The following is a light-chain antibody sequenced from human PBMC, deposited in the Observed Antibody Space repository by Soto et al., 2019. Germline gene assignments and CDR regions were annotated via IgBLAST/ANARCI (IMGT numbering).Light chain of an antibody. CDR2: EGS. CDR1: SSDVGSYRF. Sequence: QSVLTQPASGSGSPGQSITISCTGTSSDVGSYRFVSWYQQHPGKAPTLMIYEGSERPSGVSDRFSGSKSGNTASLTISGLQAEDEADYFCCSYAGGSNVFGAGTKLTVL. V-gene: IGLV2-23*03. CDR3: CSYAGGSNV. J-gene: IGLJ1*01.